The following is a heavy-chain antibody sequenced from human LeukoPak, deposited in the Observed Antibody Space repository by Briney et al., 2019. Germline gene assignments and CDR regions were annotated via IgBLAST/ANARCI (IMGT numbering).Heavy chain of an antibody. V-gene: IGHV1-58*02. CDR3: AASRQQSYYYYYGMDV. J-gene: IGHJ6*02. D-gene: IGHD6-13*01. Sequence: SVKVSCKASGFTFTSSAMQWLRQARGQRLEWIGWIVVGSGNTNYAQKFQERVTITRDMSTSTAYMELSSLRSEHTAVYYCAASRQQSYYYYYGMDVWGQGTTVTVSS. CDR1: GFTFTSSA. CDR2: IVVGSGNT.